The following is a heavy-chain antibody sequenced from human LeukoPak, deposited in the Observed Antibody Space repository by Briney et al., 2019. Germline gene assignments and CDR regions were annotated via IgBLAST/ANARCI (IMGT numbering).Heavy chain of an antibody. CDR1: DFTFCDDV. D-gene: IGHD6-19*01. CDR2: IWYDGSSK. V-gene: IGHV3-33*01. J-gene: IGHJ4*02. Sequence: GGSLRVSSAAPDFTFCDDVMQSGRQAPGKGLEWVAVIWYDGSSKYYADSVMGRFTISRDNSKNTLYLQMNGLRAEDTALYYCARDHSAAVAGNTFDYWGQGTLVTVSS. CDR3: ARDHSAAVAGNTFDY.